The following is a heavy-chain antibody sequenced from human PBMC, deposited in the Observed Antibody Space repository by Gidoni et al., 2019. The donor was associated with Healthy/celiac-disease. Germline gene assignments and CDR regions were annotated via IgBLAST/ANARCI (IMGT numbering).Heavy chain of an antibody. J-gene: IGHJ5*02. D-gene: IGHD2-15*01. V-gene: IGHV4-34*01. Sequence: QVQLQQWGAGRLKPSETLSLTGAVYGGSFSGYYWSWIRPPPGKWLEWIGEINHSGSTNYNPSLKSRVTISVDTSKNQFSLKLSSVTAADTAVYYCARAFYCSGGSCYENWFDPWGQGTLVTVSS. CDR3: ARAFYCSGGSCYENWFDP. CDR2: INHSGST. CDR1: GGSFSGYY.